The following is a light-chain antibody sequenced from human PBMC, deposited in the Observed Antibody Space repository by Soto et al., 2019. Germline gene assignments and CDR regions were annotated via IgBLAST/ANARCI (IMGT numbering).Light chain of an antibody. J-gene: IGKJ2*01. CDR3: PPYNNWPQYT. CDR2: GAS. CDR1: QSVSSN. V-gene: IGKV3-15*01. Sequence: EIVMTQSPATLSVSPGERATLSCRASQSVSSNLAWYQQKPGQAPRLLIYGASTRATGIPARFSGSGSGTEFTLTISSLQSEDFAVYYCPPYNNWPQYTFGQGTKLEI.